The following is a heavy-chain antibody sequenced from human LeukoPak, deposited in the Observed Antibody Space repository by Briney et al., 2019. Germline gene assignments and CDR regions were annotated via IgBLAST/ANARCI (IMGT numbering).Heavy chain of an antibody. V-gene: IGHV4-39*02. J-gene: IGHJ4*02. CDR1: GGSISSSTYF. Sequence: SETLSLTCTVSGGSISSSTYFWGWIRQPPGKGLEWIGTIYYTGSSYYNPSLKSPVTISVDTSKNHFSLKVRSVTAADTAVYYCARGPQGVTRPEYWGQGTLVTVSS. D-gene: IGHD4-17*01. CDR3: ARGPQGVTRPEY. CDR2: IYYTGSS.